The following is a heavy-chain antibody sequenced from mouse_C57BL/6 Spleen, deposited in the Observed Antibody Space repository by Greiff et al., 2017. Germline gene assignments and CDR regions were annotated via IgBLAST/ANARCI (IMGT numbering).Heavy chain of an antibody. CDR3: ARDLLWSSWFAY. V-gene: IGHV3-6*01. D-gene: IGHD2-1*01. Sequence: ESGPGLVKPSQSLSLTCSVTGYSITSGYYWNWIRQFPGNKLEWMGYISYDGSNNYNPSLKNRISITRDTSKNQFFLKLNSVTTEDTATYYCARDLLWSSWFAYWGQGTLVTVSA. CDR1: GYSITSGYY. CDR2: ISYDGSN. J-gene: IGHJ3*01.